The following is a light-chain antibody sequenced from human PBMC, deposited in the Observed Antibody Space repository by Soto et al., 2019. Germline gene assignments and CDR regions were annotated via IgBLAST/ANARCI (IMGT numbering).Light chain of an antibody. CDR3: HQYNSYPWT. CDR2: AAS. J-gene: IGKJ1*01. Sequence: DIQLTQSPSFLSASVGDRITITCRASQGISSYLAWYQQKPGKAPKLLIYAASTLQSGVPSRFSGSGSGTEFTLTISSLQPDDFAIYYCHQYNSYPWTFGQGTKVDIK. CDR1: QGISSY. V-gene: IGKV1-9*01.